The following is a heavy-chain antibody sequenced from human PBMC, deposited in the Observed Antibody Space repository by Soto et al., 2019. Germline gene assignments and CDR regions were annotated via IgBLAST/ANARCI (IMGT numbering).Heavy chain of an antibody. J-gene: IGHJ6*02. D-gene: IGHD3-10*01. CDR2: IYYSGST. V-gene: IGHV4-59*01. Sequence: SETLSLTCTVPGGSISSYYWSWIRQPPGKGLEWIGYIYYSGSTNYNPSLKSRVTISVDTSKNQFSLKLSSVTAADTAVYYCARDNGSGSPNYYYYGMDVWGQGTTVTVSS. CDR1: GGSISSYY. CDR3: ARDNGSGSPNYYYYGMDV.